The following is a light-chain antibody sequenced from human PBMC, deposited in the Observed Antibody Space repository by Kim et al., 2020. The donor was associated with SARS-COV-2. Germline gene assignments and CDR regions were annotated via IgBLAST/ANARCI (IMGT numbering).Light chain of an antibody. CDR2: DFS. J-gene: IGLJ1*01. CDR1: SSSVGYNNS. CDR3: SSHTTSSTYV. V-gene: IGLV2-14*04. Sequence: GHAVTSPGTETSSSVGYNNSVSWYHQHPGKPPNLIIYDFSERASGVSIRFSGSQSGNTASRIISGLRAEDEADYYCSSHTTSSTYVFGLGTRVTVL.